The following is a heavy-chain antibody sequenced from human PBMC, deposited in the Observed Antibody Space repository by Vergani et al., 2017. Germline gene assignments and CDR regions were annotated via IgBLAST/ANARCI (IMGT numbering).Heavy chain of an antibody. CDR2: IIPIFGTA. CDR3: ARAAVVTHEYDY. J-gene: IGHJ4*02. CDR1: GYTFTSYY. D-gene: IGHD2-21*02. Sequence: QVQLVQSGAEVKKPGASVKVSCKASGYTFTSYYMHWVRQAPGQGLEWMGGIIPIFGTANYAQKFQGRVTITADKSTSTAYMELSSLRSEDTAVYYCARAAVVTHEYDYWGQGTLVTVSS. V-gene: IGHV1-69*06.